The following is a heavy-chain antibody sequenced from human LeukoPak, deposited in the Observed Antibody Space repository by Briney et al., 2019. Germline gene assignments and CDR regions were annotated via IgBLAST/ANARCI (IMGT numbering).Heavy chain of an antibody. J-gene: IGHJ4*02. V-gene: IGHV4-4*09. Sequence: SETLSLTCPVSGGSISSYYWNWIRPPPGKGLGWIGYIYTSGSTNYNPSLKSRVTISVDTSKNQFSLKLSSVTAADTAVYYCARHQPLGSYEADYWGQGTLVTVSS. CDR1: GGSISSYY. CDR3: ARHQPLGSYEADY. D-gene: IGHD1-26*01. CDR2: IYTSGST.